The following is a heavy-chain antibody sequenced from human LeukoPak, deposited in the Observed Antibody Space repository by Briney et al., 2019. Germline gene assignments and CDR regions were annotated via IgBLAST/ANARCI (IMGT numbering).Heavy chain of an antibody. CDR3: ARDGVGRSHWYFDL. V-gene: IGHV4-39*07. J-gene: IGHJ2*01. D-gene: IGHD1-26*01. Sequence: SETLSLTCTVSGGSISSSSYYWGWIRQPPGKGLEWIGSIYYSGSTYYNPSLKSRVTISVDTSKNQFSLKLSSVTAADTAAHYCARDGVGRSHWYFDLWGRGTLVTVSS. CDR2: IYYSGST. CDR1: GGSISSSSYY.